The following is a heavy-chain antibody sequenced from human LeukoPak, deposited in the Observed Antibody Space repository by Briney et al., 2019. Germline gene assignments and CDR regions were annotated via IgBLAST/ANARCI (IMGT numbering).Heavy chain of an antibody. CDR1: GFTFSSYA. Sequence: GGSLRLSCAASGFTFSSYAMSWVRQAPGKGLEWVSAISGSGGSTYYADSVKGRFTISRDNSKNTLYLQMNSLRAEDTAVYYCAKDRYCYGSYNWFDPWGQGTLVTVSS. D-gene: IGHD3-10*01. CDR3: AKDRYCYGSYNWFDP. V-gene: IGHV3-23*01. CDR2: ISGSGGST. J-gene: IGHJ5*02.